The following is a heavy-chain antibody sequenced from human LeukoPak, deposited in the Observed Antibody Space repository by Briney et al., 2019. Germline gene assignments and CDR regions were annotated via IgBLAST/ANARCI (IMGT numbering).Heavy chain of an antibody. V-gene: IGHV4-59*01. CDR3: ARVGRFLEWLIPTPYFDY. CDR1: GGSMSGFY. J-gene: IGHJ4*02. Sequence: SETLSLTCTVSGGSMSGFYWSWLRQPPGKGLEWIGYIYYSGSTNYNPSLKSRVTISVDTSKNQFSLKLSSVTAADTAVYYCARVGRFLEWLIPTPYFDYWGQGTLVTVSS. CDR2: IYYSGST. D-gene: IGHD3-3*01.